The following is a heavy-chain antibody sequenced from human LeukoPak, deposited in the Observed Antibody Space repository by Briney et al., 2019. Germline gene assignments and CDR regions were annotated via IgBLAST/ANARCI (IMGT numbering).Heavy chain of an antibody. CDR2: ITTGGPNT. Sequence: PGGSLRLSCTASGFTFSSYTMSWVRQAPGKGLKWVSTITTGGPNTYYADSVKVRFTVSRDDSKNTLYLQMNSLRAEDTAVYYCAKDGGLWVSAHWGDSWGRGTLVTVSS. V-gene: IGHV3-23*01. CDR1: GFTFSSYT. CDR3: AKDGGLWVSAHWGDS. D-gene: IGHD7-27*01. J-gene: IGHJ4*02.